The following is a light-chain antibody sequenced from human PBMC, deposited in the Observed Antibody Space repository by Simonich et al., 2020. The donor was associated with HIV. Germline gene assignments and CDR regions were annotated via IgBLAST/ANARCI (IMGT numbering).Light chain of an antibody. V-gene: IGLV2-14*03. CDR1: SSDVGGYNY. CDR3: SSYTSSSTVV. Sequence: QSALTQPASVSGSPGQSITISCTGTSSDVGGYNYVSWYQQHPGKAPKLMIYDVSKRPSRVSKRFAGSKSGNTASLTISGLQAEDEADYYCSSYTSSSTVVFGGGTKLTVL. CDR2: DVS. J-gene: IGLJ2*01.